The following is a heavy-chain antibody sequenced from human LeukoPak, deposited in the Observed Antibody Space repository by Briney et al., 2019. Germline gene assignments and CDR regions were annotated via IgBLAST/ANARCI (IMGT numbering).Heavy chain of an antibody. CDR1: GASISSYY. CDR2: IFYGGSS. J-gene: IGHJ5*02. Sequence: SETLSLTCTVSGASISSYYWSWIRQPPGKGLEWIGYIFYGGSSNYNPSLKSRVTISVDASKDQFSLTLSSVTAADTAIYYCARHDYSNYPPNNWFDPWGQGTLVTVSS. CDR3: ARHDYSNYPPNNWFDP. D-gene: IGHD4-11*01. V-gene: IGHV4-59*08.